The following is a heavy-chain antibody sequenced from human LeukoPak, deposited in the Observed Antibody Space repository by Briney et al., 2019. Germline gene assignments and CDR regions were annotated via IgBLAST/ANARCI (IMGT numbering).Heavy chain of an antibody. D-gene: IGHD1-26*01. CDR2: IYSAGAT. Sequence: PGGSLRLSCSASEFTFSNYAMRWVRQAPGKGLEWVSSIYSAGATHYAESVKGRFTISRDNSKNTLYLQMNNLRAEDMAVYYCARIEWERLGRAFDIWGQGTMVTVSS. J-gene: IGHJ3*02. CDR1: EFTFSNYA. V-gene: IGHV3-53*01. CDR3: ARIEWERLGRAFDI.